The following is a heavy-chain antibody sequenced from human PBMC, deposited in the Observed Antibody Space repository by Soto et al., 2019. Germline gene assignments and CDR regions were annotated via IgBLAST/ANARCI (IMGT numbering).Heavy chain of an antibody. CDR1: GFTFGNYG. Sequence: DVQLLESGGGLVQPGGSLRLSCATSGFTFGNYGMNWVRQAPGKGLEWVSGLSGGGGNTYYADSVKGRFTITRDPSKNTVFLETNRLRAEDAAVYYCAKGFIVVVTVLRPDDAFDVWGQGTLVTVSS. CDR2: LSGGGGNT. V-gene: IGHV3-23*01. D-gene: IGHD2-21*02. J-gene: IGHJ3*01. CDR3: AKGFIVVVTVLRPDDAFDV.